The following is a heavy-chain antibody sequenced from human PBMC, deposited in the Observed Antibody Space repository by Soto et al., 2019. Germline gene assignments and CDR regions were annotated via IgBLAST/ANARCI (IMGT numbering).Heavy chain of an antibody. J-gene: IGHJ6*02. CDR3: AKGLRVYYYYGMDV. CDR1: GFTFSSYA. D-gene: IGHD6-13*01. CDR2: ISGSGDST. Sequence: GGSLRLSCAASGFTFSSYAMNWVRQAPGKGLEWVSVISGSGDSTYYADSVKGRFTISRDNSKNTLYLQMNSLRAEDTAVYYCAKGLRVYYYYGMDVWGQGTTVTVSS. V-gene: IGHV3-23*01.